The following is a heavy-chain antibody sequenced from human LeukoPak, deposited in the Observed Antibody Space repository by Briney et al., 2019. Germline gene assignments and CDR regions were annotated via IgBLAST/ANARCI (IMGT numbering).Heavy chain of an antibody. CDR1: GFTFSTYG. CDR3: ARESIEQDDAFDI. J-gene: IGHJ3*02. D-gene: IGHD6-6*01. V-gene: IGHV3-23*01. CDR2: ISGNGVTT. Sequence: GGSLRLSCAASGFTFSTYGMNWVRQAPGKGLEWVSDISGNGVTTYYADSVKGRFTISRDNSKNTLYLQMNSLRAEDTAVYYCARESIEQDDAFDIWGQGTMVTVSS.